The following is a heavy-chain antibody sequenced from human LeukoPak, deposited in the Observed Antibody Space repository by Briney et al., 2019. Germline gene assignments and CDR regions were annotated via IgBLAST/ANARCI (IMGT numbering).Heavy chain of an antibody. J-gene: IGHJ5*02. Sequence: SETLSLTCTVSGGSISGYYWSWIRQPPGKGLEWIGEINHSGSTNYNPSLKSRVTISVDTSKNQFSLKLSSVTAADTAVCYCARELLSWGQGTLVTVSS. CDR3: ARELLS. V-gene: IGHV4-34*01. D-gene: IGHD3-10*01. CDR2: INHSGST. CDR1: GGSISGYY.